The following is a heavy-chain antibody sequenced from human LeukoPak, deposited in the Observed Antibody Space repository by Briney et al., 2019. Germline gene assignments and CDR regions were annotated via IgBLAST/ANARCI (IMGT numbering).Heavy chain of an antibody. CDR3: AKGAYQPLLLNYFDY. J-gene: IGHJ4*02. V-gene: IGHV3-23*01. CDR1: GFTLSRYA. D-gene: IGHD2-21*02. Sequence: GSLKPSFSGSGFTLSRYALSWVRQAPRKGLEWVSAICGSGGSTYYADSVKGRFTISRDNSKNTLYLQMNSLRAEDTAVYYCAKGAYQPLLLNYFDYWGQGTLVTVSS. CDR2: ICGSGGST.